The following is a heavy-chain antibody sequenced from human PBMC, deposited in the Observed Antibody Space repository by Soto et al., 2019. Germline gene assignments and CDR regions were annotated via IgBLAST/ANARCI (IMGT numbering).Heavy chain of an antibody. CDR2: ISISSITI. CDR3: VRHRRIAAALDDGIDI. CDR1: GFSFGSHC. D-gene: IGHD6-13*01. V-gene: IGHV3-48*01. J-gene: IGHJ3*02. Sequence: EVQLVESGGDLVQPGGSLRLSCAASGFSFGSHCVSLVRQAPWKGLEWVSYISISSITIHYAASVKGRFTTSRDNAKNSLYLEMNSLRAEDPGVYYCVRHRRIAAALDDGIDIWGQGTMVTVSS.